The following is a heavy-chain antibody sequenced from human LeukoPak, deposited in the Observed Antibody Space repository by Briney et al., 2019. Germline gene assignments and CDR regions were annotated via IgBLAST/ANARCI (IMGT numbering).Heavy chain of an antibody. CDR1: GFTFSSYA. CDR3: AKDQSIAARRFDS. V-gene: IGHV3-23*01. CDR2: ISGSGGST. J-gene: IGHJ4*02. D-gene: IGHD6-6*01. Sequence: GGSLRLSCAASGFTFSSYAMSWVRQAPGKGLEWVSAISGSGGSTYYADSVKGRFTISGDNSKNTLYLQMNSLTAEDTAVYYCAKDQSIAARRFDSWGQGTLVTVSS.